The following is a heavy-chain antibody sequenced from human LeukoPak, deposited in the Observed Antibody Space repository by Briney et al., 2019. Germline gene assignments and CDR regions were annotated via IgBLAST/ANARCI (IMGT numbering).Heavy chain of an antibody. D-gene: IGHD3-22*01. CDR3: ATSKDSSGYYNRGDAFDI. V-gene: IGHV1-24*01. CDR1: GYTLTELS. J-gene: IGHJ3*02. Sequence: ASVKVSCKVSGYTLTELSMHWVRQAPGKGLEWMGGFDPEDGETIYAQKFQGRVTMTEDTSTDTAYMELSSLRSEDTAVYYCATSKDSSGYYNRGDAFDIWGQGTMVTGSS. CDR2: FDPEDGET.